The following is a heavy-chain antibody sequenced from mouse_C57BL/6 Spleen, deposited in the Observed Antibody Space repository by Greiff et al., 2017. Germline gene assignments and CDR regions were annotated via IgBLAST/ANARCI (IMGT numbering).Heavy chain of an antibody. V-gene: IGHV1-80*01. J-gene: IGHJ4*01. CDR1: GYAFSSYW. D-gene: IGHD2-4*01. Sequence: QVQLQQSGAELVKPGASVKISCKASGYAFSSYWMNWVKQRPGKGLEWIGQIYPGDGDTNYNGKFKGKATLTADKSSSTAYMQLSSLTSEDSAVYFCGRGEGLRAMDYWGQGTSVTVSS. CDR3: GRGEGLRAMDY. CDR2: IYPGDGDT.